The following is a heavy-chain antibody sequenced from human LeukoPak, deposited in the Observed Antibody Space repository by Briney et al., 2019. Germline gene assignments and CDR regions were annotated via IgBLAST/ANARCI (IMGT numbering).Heavy chain of an antibody. Sequence: GGSLRLSCAASGFTFDDYAMHWVRQAPGKGLEWVSLISGDGGSTYYAGSVKGRFTISRDNSKNSLYLQMNSLRTEDTALYYCAKDIRVHDYGDWYFDYWGQGTLVTVSS. V-gene: IGHV3-43*02. CDR2: ISGDGGST. D-gene: IGHD4-17*01. CDR1: GFTFDDYA. J-gene: IGHJ4*02. CDR3: AKDIRVHDYGDWYFDY.